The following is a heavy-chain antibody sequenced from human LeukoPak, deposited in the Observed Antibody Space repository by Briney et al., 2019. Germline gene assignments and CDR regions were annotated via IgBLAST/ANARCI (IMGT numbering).Heavy chain of an antibody. V-gene: IGHV3-30*18. Sequence: GGSLRLSCAASGFTFSSYGMHWVRQAPGKGLEWVAVTSYDGSNKYYADSVKGRFTISRDNSKNTLYLQMNSLRAEDTAVYYCAKVSTVAGTVDYWGQGTLVTVSS. D-gene: IGHD6-19*01. J-gene: IGHJ4*02. CDR3: AKVSTVAGTVDY. CDR2: TSYDGSNK. CDR1: GFTFSSYG.